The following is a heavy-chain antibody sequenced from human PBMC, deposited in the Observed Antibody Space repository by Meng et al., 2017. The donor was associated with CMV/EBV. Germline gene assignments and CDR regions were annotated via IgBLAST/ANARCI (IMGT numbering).Heavy chain of an antibody. D-gene: IGHD3-3*01. V-gene: IGHV3-7*01. J-gene: IGHJ3*02. CDR1: GFTFSSYW. Sequence: GGSLRLSCAASGFTFSSYWMSWVRQAPGKGLEWVANIKQDGSEKYYVDSVKGRFTISRDNAKNSLYLQMNSLRAEDTAVYYCERALRFLESYDAFDIWGQGTMVTVSS. CDR3: ERALRFLESYDAFDI. CDR2: IKQDGSEK.